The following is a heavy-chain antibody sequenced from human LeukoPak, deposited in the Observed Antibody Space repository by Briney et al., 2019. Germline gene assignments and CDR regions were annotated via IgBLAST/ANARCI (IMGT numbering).Heavy chain of an antibody. J-gene: IGHJ4*02. Sequence: GESLKISCKGSGYSFTSYWIGWVRQMPGKGLEWMGIIYPGDSDTRYSPSFQGQATISADKSISTAYLQWSSLKASDTAMYYCARTLDSSSYYFDYWGQGTLVTVSS. CDR3: ARTLDSSSYYFDY. CDR1: GYSFTSYW. CDR2: IYPGDSDT. V-gene: IGHV5-51*01. D-gene: IGHD6-13*01.